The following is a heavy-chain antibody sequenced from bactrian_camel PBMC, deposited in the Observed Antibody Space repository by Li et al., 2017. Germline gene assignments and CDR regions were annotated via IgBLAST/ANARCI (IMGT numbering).Heavy chain of an antibody. CDR1: INSAWC. V-gene: IGHV3S53*01. D-gene: IGHD4*01. CDR3: AVGDVGSDYDCGDYDH. CDR2: IDSDGYP. Sequence: HVQLVESGGGSEQAGGSLRLSCVAAINSAWCMAWFRQSPGKEREEVASIDSDGYPAYADSVKGRITISKDNAERTLFLQMNSLKPEDTAMYYCAVGDVGSDYDCGDYDHWGQGTQVTVS. J-gene: IGHJ4*01.